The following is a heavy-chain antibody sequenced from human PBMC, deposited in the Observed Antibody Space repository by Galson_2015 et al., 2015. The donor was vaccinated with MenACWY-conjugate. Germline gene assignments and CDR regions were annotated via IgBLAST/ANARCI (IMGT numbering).Heavy chain of an antibody. CDR1: GFTFSTYC. J-gene: IGHJ4*02. CDR3: ARVPGYSYGYYDW. CDR2: ISSSSSTI. Sequence: SLRLSCAASGFTFSTYCTNWVRQAPGKGLEWVSYISSSSSTIYYADSVKGRFTISRDNAKNSLCLQMNTLRDEDTAVYYCARVPGYSYGYYDWWGQGTLVTVSS. D-gene: IGHD5-18*01. V-gene: IGHV3-48*02.